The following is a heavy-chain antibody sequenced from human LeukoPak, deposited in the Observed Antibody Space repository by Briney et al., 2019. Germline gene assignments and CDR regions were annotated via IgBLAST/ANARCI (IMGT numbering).Heavy chain of an antibody. CDR1: GFTFGDYA. Sequence: GGSLRLSCTASGFTFGDYAMGWVRQAPGKGLEWVGFIRSKAYGGTTEYAASVKGRFTISRDDSKSIAYLQMNSLKTEDTAVYYCTRAFGQLLWFGEYSGPFDYWGQGTLVTVSS. D-gene: IGHD3-10*01. J-gene: IGHJ4*02. CDR2: IRSKAYGGTT. CDR3: TRAFGQLLWFGEYSGPFDY. V-gene: IGHV3-49*04.